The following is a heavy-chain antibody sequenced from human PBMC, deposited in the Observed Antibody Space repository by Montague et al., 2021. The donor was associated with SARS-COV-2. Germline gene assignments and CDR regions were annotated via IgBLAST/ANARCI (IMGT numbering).Heavy chain of an antibody. D-gene: IGHD3-22*01. CDR1: DGSFSDYS. J-gene: IGHJ4*02. Sequence: SETLSLTCAVYDGSFSDYSWTWIRQPPGKGLEWIGEINHRGSTNYNQSLKSRVTISVDTSKNQFSLKMTSVTAADTAVYYCARGRQHINMVVVVVTGGEYYFDXWGQGTLVAVSS. CDR3: ARGRQHINMVVVVVTGGEYYFDX. CDR2: INHRGST. V-gene: IGHV4-34*01.